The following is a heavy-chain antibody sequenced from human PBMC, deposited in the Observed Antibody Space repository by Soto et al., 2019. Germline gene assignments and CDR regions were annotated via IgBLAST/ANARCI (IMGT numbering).Heavy chain of an antibody. D-gene: IGHD6-19*01. CDR2: IKSKTDGGTT. CDR1: GFTFSNAW. J-gene: IGHJ6*03. V-gene: IGHV3-15*01. Sequence: GGSLRLSCAASGFTFSNAWMSWVRQAPGKGLEWVGRIKSKTDGGTTDYAAPVKGRFTISRDDSKNTLYLQMNSLKTEDTAVYYCTTLNNSSGWSNPNYYYYYMDVWGKGTTVTVSS. CDR3: TTLNNSSGWSNPNYYYYYMDV.